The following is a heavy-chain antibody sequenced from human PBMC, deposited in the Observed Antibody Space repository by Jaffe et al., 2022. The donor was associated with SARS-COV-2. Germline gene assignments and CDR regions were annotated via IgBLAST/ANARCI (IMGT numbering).Heavy chain of an antibody. CDR1: GGSISSYY. CDR2: IYYSGST. D-gene: IGHD3-10*01. Sequence: QVQLQESGPGLVKPSETLSLTCTVSGGSISSYYWSWIRQPPGKGLEWIGHIYYSGSTNYNPSLKSRVTISVDTSKNQFSLKLSSVTAADTAVYYCATAQLLWSSVYYYYYMDVWGRGTTVTVSS. CDR3: ATAQLLWSSVYYYYYMDV. V-gene: IGHV4-59*01. J-gene: IGHJ6*03.